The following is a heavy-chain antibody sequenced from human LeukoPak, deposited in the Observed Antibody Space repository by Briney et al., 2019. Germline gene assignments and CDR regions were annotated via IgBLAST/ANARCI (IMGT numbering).Heavy chain of an antibody. Sequence: GGSLRLSCAASGFTFSSYAMHWVRQAPGKGLEYVSAISSNGGSTYYANSVKGRFTISRDNSKNTLYLQMGSLRAEDMAVYYCARSMGYYSSSASDYWGQGTLVTVSS. D-gene: IGHD1-26*01. V-gene: IGHV3-64*01. J-gene: IGHJ4*02. CDR3: ARSMGYYSSSASDY. CDR1: GFTFSSYA. CDR2: ISSNGGST.